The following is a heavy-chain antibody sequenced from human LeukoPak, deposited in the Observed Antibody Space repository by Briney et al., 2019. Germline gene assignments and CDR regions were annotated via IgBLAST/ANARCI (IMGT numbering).Heavy chain of an antibody. CDR2: IFYSGST. V-gene: IGHV4-59*01. CDR3: ARGEWDLLFDY. D-gene: IGHD1-26*01. J-gene: IGHJ4*02. Sequence: PSETLSLTCTVSGGSISSYHWSWIRQPPGKGLEWIGYIFYSGSTNYNPSLKSRVTISVDTSKNQFSLKLSSVTAADTAVYYCARGEWDLLFDYWGQGTLVTVSS. CDR1: GGSISSYH.